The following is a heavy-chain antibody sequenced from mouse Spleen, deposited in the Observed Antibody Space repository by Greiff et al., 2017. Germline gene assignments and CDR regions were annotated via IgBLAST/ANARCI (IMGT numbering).Heavy chain of an antibody. Sequence: VQLKQSGPELVKPGASVKISCKASGYTFTDYNMHWVKQSHGKSLEWIGMIDPSDSETRLNQKFKDKATLTVDKSSSTAYMQLSSPTSEDSAVYYCARGGNYLYYAMDYWGQGTSVTVSS. D-gene: IGHD2-1*01. V-gene: IGHV1S29*02. CDR2: IDPSDSET. CDR3: ARGGNYLYYAMDY. CDR1: GYTFTDYN. J-gene: IGHJ4*01.